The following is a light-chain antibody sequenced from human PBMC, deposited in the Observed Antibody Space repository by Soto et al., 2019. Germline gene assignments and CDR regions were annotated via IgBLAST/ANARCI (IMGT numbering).Light chain of an antibody. V-gene: IGKV1-39*01. J-gene: IGKJ1*01. CDR2: AAS. Sequence: DIQMTQSPSSLSASVGDRVTVTCRASQSISTYLNWYQQRPGKAPNLLIYAASNMQSGVPSRFSGNGSGTDFALTNSSLQPEDFATYYCQQSYNTPQTFGQGTKVEIK. CDR3: QQSYNTPQT. CDR1: QSISTY.